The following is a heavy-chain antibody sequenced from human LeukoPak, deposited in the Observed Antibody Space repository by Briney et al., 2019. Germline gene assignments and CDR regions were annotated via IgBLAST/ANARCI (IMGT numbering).Heavy chain of an antibody. CDR1: GFTFSNEA. CDR3: TTADVRRLYCSSTSCYNSDAFDI. CDR2: ISPGGGTT. V-gene: IGHV3-23*01. D-gene: IGHD2-2*02. Sequence: PGGSLRLSCAVSGFTFSNEAMGWVRQLRGGGLEWVSTISPGGGTTYYAESMKGRFTISRDNSKSTLYLEMNSLRVEDTAVYYCTTADVRRLYCSSTSCYNSDAFDIWGQGTMVTVSS. J-gene: IGHJ3*02.